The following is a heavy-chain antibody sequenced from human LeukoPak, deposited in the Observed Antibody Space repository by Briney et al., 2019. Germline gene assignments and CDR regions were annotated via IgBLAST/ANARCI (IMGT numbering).Heavy chain of an antibody. CDR3: ARTGFVAAARRAKGAFDI. CDR1: GFMFSTYS. J-gene: IGHJ3*02. D-gene: IGHD6-13*01. Sequence: PGGSLRLSCAASGFMFSTYSMNWVRQAPGKGLEWVSYISSSGNTIYYEDSMKGRFTISRDNSKNTLYLQTNSLRAEDAAVYYCARTGFVAAARRAKGAFDIWGQGTMVTVSS. V-gene: IGHV3-48*01. CDR2: ISSSGNTI.